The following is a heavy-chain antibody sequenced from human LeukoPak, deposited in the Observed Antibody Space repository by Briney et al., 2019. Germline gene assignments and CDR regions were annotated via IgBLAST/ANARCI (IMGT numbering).Heavy chain of an antibody. J-gene: IGHJ4*02. CDR3: ARDLSWGQPDY. CDR2: ISSSSSYI. CDR1: GFTFSSYS. D-gene: IGHD3-16*01. V-gene: IGHV3-21*01. Sequence: GGSLRLSCAASGFTFSSYSMNWVRQAPGKGLEWVSSISSSSSYIYYADSVKGRFTISRDNAKNTLYLRMNSLRAEDTAVYYCARDLSWGQPDYWGQGTLVAVSS.